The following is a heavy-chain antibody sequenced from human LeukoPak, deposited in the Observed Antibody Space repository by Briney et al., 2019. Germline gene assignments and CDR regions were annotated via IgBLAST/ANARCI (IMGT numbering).Heavy chain of an antibody. J-gene: IGHJ4*02. V-gene: IGHV3-30*04. D-gene: IGHD2-8*01. Sequence: GGSLRLSCTASGFTFSDHAMHWVRQAPGRGLEWVTVISYHARDQFYADSVKGRFTVSRDNSRNILYLQMNSLRVEDSAVYYCAAQPCINGICYLDYWGQGALVTVSS. CDR3: AAQPCINGICYLDY. CDR2: ISYHARDQ. CDR1: GFTFSDHA.